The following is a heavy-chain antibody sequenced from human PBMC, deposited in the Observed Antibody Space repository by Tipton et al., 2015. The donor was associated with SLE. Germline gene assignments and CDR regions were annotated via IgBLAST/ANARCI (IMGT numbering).Heavy chain of an antibody. CDR3: ARGILEPGDY. CDR2: INHSGST. Sequence: TLSLTCAVYGGSFSGYYWSWIRQPPGKGLEWIGEINHSGSTNYNPFLKSRVTISVDTSKNQFSLKLSSVTAADTAVYYCARGILEPGDYWGQGTLVTVSS. D-gene: IGHD1-1*01. V-gene: IGHV4-34*01. J-gene: IGHJ4*02. CDR1: GGSFSGYY.